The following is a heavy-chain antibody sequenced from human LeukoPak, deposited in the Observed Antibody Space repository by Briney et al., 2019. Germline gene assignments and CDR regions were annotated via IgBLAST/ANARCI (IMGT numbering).Heavy chain of an antibody. CDR1: GYTFTSHY. J-gene: IGHJ4*02. V-gene: IGHV1-46*04. CDR2: INPTGSTT. D-gene: IGHD6-13*01. Sequence: ASVKVSCKASGYTFTSHYMHWVRQAPGQGLEWMGVINPTGSTTTYAKKLQGRVIMTRDTSTNSDYMELSNLRSEDTAVYYCARDPLSSSSFDLWGQGTLVTVSS. CDR3: ARDPLSSSSFDL.